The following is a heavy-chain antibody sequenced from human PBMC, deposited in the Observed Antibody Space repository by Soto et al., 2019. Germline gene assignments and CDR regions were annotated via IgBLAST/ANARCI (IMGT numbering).Heavy chain of an antibody. CDR2: ISSNGGTT. CDR1: GFTFSTYA. J-gene: IGHJ4*02. V-gene: IGHV3-64*01. CDR3: AIDGRAMNDY. Sequence: EVQLVESGGGLVQPGGSLRLSCAASGFTFSTYAMQWVRQAPGKGLEFVSSISSNGGTTNYAYSVKGRFTISRDNSRDTLYLQMGSLRPEDMAVYYCAIDGRAMNDYWGQGTLVTVSS. D-gene: IGHD5-18*01.